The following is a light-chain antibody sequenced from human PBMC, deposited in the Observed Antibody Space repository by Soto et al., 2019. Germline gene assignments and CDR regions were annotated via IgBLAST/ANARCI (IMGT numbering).Light chain of an antibody. V-gene: IGKV1-33*01. J-gene: IGKJ3*01. CDR1: QSISSY. CDR2: AAF. Sequence: DIQMTQSPSSLSASVGDRVTITCRASQSISSYLNWYQQKPGKAPNLLIHAAFNLQSGVPSRFSGSGSGTDFTFTITSLQPEDVATYFCQHYDNVPFTFGPGTKVDIK. CDR3: QHYDNVPFT.